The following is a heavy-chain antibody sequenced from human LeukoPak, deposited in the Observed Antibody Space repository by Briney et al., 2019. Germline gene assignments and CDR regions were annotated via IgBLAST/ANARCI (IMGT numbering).Heavy chain of an antibody. Sequence: GASVEVSCKASGGTFSSYTISWVRQAPGQGLEWMGRTIPILGIANYAQKFQGRVTITADKSTSTAYMELSSLRSEDTAVYYCARAPLQYYYYYMDVWGKGTTVTVSS. V-gene: IGHV1-69*02. CDR1: GGTFSSYT. CDR3: ARAPLQYYYYYMDV. CDR2: TIPILGIA. J-gene: IGHJ6*03.